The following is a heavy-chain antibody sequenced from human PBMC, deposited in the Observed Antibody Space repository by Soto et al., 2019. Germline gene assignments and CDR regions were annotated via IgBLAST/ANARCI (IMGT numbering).Heavy chain of an antibody. V-gene: IGHV4-59*08. J-gene: IGHJ5*02. CDR2: IYYSGST. D-gene: IGHD2-2*01. CDR3: ARRYCSSTSCYNWFDP. Sequence: SETMSLTCTVAGGSIGGYYWSWILQPPGKGLEWIGYIYYSGSTNYNPSLKSRVTISVDTSKNQFSLKLSSVTAADTAVYYCARRYCSSTSCYNWFDPRGQGTLVTVSS. CDR1: GGSIGGYY.